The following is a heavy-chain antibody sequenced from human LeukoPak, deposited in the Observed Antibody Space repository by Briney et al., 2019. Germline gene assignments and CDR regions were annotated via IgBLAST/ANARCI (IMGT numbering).Heavy chain of an antibody. CDR2: IYYSGST. D-gene: IGHD1-7*01. CDR1: GGSISSSSYY. CDR3: ARQGRITGTTWWFDP. Sequence: SETLSLTCTVSGGSISSSSYYWGWIRQPPGKGLEWIGSIYYSGSTYYNPSLKSRVTISVDTSKNQFSLKLSSVTAADTAVYYCARQGRITGTTWWFDPWGQGTLVTVSS. J-gene: IGHJ5*02. V-gene: IGHV4-39*01.